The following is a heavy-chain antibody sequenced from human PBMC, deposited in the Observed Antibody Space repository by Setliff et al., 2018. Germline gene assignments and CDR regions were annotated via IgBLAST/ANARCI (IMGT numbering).Heavy chain of an antibody. V-gene: IGHV4-59*08. CDR3: ARASGGVIAPYFDY. CDR1: GGSISSHY. J-gene: IGHJ4*02. Sequence: SETLSLTCTVSGGSISSHYWSWIRQPPGKGLEWIGSIYYSGSTNYNPSLKSRVTISVDRSKNQFSLKLSSVTAADTAVYYCARASGGVIAPYFDYWGQGTLVTVSS. D-gene: IGHD3-16*02. CDR2: IYYSGST.